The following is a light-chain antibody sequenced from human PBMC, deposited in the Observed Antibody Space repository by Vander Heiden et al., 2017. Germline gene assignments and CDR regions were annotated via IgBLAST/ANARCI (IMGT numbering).Light chain of an antibody. CDR3: QQSYSTPPLT. V-gene: IGKV1-39*01. Sequence: FQIPTSPSSLSASVGDRVTITCRASQRISRYLNWYQQKPGKAPKLLIYAASSLQSGVPSRFSGSGSGTDFTLTISSLQPEDFATYYCQQSYSTPPLTFGGGTKVEIK. CDR1: QRISRY. CDR2: AAS. J-gene: IGKJ4*01.